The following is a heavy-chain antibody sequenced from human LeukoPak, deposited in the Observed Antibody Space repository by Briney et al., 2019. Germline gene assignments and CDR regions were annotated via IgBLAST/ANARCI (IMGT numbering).Heavy chain of an antibody. CDR3: AKAYRRAHIVVVVAATPIDY. J-gene: IGHJ4*02. CDR1: GFTFSSYA. D-gene: IGHD2-15*01. Sequence: GGSLRLSCAASGFTFSSYAMSWVRQAPGKGLEWVSAISGSGGSTYYADSVKGRFTISRDNSKNTLYLQMNSLRAEDTAVYYCAKAYRRAHIVVVVAATPIDYWGQGTLVTVSS. V-gene: IGHV3-23*01. CDR2: ISGSGGST.